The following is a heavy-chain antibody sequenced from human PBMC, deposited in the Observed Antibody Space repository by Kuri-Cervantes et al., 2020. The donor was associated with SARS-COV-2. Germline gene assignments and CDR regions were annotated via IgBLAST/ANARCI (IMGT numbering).Heavy chain of an antibody. V-gene: IGHV4-34*01. J-gene: IGHJ4*02. CDR1: GGSFGGYY. D-gene: IGHD3-22*01. CDR3: ARGPWMYYYDSSGYPPFDY. Sequence: GSLRLSWAVYGGSFGGYYWSWIRQPPGKGLEWIGEIKHSGSTNYNPSLKSRVTIPVDTSKNQFSLKLSSVTAADTAVYYCARGPWMYYYDSSGYPPFDYWGQGTLVTVSS. CDR2: IKHSGST.